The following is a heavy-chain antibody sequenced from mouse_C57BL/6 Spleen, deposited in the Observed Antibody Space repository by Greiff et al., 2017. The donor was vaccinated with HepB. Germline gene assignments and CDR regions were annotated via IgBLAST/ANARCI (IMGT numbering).Heavy chain of an antibody. D-gene: IGHD2-5*01. CDR1: GFTFSDYG. CDR2: ISNLAYSI. CDR3: ARRSNPYAMDY. J-gene: IGHJ4*01. V-gene: IGHV5-15*04. Sequence: EVKVEESGGGLVQPGGSLKLSCAASGFTFSDYGMAWVRQAPRKGPEWVAFISNLAYSIYYADTVTGRFTISRENAKNTLYLEMSSLRSEDTAMYYCARRSNPYAMDYWGQGTSVTVSS.